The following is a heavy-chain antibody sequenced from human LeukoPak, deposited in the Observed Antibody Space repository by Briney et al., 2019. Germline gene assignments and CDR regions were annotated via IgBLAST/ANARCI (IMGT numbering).Heavy chain of an antibody. CDR1: GFTVRSNY. CDR2: ISSGGST. CDR3: SRDRMGTKSFDY. D-gene: IGHD5-24*01. J-gene: IGHJ4*02. Sequence: HPGESLRLSCAASGFTVRSNYMSWVRQAPGKGLEWVSVISSGGSTYCEDSVKGRFTISRDSSKNTLYLQMKSLRAEDSALYSCSRDRMGTKSFDYWGQGTLVTVSS. V-gene: IGHV3-66*01.